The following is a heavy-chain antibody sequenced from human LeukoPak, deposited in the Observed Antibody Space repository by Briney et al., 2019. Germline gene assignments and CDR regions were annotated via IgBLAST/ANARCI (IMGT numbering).Heavy chain of an antibody. D-gene: IGHD3-10*01. CDR2: MNPNSGNT. Sequence: ASVKVSCKASGYTFTSYDINWVRQATGQGLEWMGWMNPNSGNTGYAQKFQGRVTMTRNTSISTAYMELSSLRSEDTAVYYCARDREVENQQDGRWYYYGSGSPPRGLSGMDVWGQGTTVTVSS. CDR1: GYTFTSYD. V-gene: IGHV1-8*01. J-gene: IGHJ6*02. CDR3: ARDREVENQQDGRWYYYGSGSPPRGLSGMDV.